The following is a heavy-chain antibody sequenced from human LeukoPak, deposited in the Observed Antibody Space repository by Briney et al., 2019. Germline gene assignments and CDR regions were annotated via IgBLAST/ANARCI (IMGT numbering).Heavy chain of an antibody. D-gene: IGHD3-22*01. J-gene: IGHJ4*02. CDR2: IRYDGSNK. CDR3: AKDLKLRYYYDSSALDY. Sequence: GRSLRLSCAASGFTFSTYAMHWVRQAPGKGLEWVAFIRYDGSNKYYADSVKGRFTISRDNSKNTLYLQMNSLRAEDTAVYYCAKDLKLRYYYDSSALDYWGQGTLVTVSS. V-gene: IGHV3-30*02. CDR1: GFTFSTYA.